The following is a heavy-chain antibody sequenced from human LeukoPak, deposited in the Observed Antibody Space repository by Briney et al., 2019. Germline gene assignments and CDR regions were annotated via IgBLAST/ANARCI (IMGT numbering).Heavy chain of an antibody. Sequence: PSETLSLTCTVSGGSISSYYWSWIRQPPGKGLEWIGYIYYSGSTNNNPSLKSRVTISVDTSKNQFSLKLSSVTAADTAVYYCARGGLTVAYAFDIWGQGTMVTVSS. V-gene: IGHV4-59*01. CDR3: ARGGLTVAYAFDI. J-gene: IGHJ3*02. D-gene: IGHD4-23*01. CDR2: IYYSGST. CDR1: GGSISSYY.